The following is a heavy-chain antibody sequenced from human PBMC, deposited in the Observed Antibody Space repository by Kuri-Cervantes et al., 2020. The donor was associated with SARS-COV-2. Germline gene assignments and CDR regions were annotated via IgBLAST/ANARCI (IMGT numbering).Heavy chain of an antibody. Sequence: ESLKISCAVSGYSISSGYYWGWIRQPPGKGLEWIGSIYHSGSTYYNPSLKSRVTISVDTSKNQFSLKLSPVTAADTAVYYCARVGSALRRDFDYWGQGTLVTVSS. D-gene: IGHD6-25*01. CDR1: GYSISSGYY. V-gene: IGHV4-38-2*01. CDR2: IYHSGST. CDR3: ARVGSALRRDFDY. J-gene: IGHJ4*02.